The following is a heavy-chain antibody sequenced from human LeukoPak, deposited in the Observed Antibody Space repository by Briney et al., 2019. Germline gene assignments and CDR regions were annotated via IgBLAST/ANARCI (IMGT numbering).Heavy chain of an antibody. CDR2: INPNSGGT. CDR3: ARVVAVAGTSGWFDP. J-gene: IGHJ5*02. Sequence: VASVKVSCKASGYTFTSYGISWVRQAPGQGLEWMGWINPNSGGTNYAQKFQGRVTMTRDTSISTAYMELSRLRSDDTAVYYCARVVAVAGTSGWFDPWGQGTLVTVSS. V-gene: IGHV1-2*02. D-gene: IGHD6-19*01. CDR1: GYTFTSYG.